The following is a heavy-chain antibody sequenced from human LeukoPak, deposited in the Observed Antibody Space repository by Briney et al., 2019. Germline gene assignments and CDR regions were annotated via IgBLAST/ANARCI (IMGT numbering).Heavy chain of an antibody. CDR2: ISAYNGNT. CDR3: ARERSGLLWFGELLMSAAFDI. V-gene: IGHV1-18*01. CDR1: GYTFTSYG. Sequence: VASVKVSCKASGYTFTSYGISWVRQAPGQGLEWMGWISAYNGNTNYAQKLQGRVTMTTDTSTSTAYMELRSLRSDDTAVYYCARERSGLLWFGELLMSAAFDIWGQGTMVTVSS. D-gene: IGHD3-10*01. J-gene: IGHJ3*02.